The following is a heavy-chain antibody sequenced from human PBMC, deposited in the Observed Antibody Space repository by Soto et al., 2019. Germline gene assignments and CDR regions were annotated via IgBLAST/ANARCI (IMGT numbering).Heavy chain of an antibody. D-gene: IGHD3-22*01. Sequence: SETLSLTCTVSGGSISSYYWSWIRQPPGKGLEWIGYIYYSGSTNYNPSLKSRVTISVDTSKNQFSLKLSSVTAADTAVYYCTRDRESGFDSSGYYHDVFDVWGQGTTVTVSS. J-gene: IGHJ3*01. CDR3: TRDRESGFDSSGYYHDVFDV. V-gene: IGHV4-59*01. CDR2: IYYSGST. CDR1: GGSISSYY.